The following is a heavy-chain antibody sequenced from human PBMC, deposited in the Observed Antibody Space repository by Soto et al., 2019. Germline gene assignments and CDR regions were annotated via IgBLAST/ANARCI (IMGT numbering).Heavy chain of an antibody. CDR1: GFPFSNAW. CDR2: IKSKTDGGTT. D-gene: IGHD3-16*02. CDR3: TTALGLYYDYVWGSYRMYGMDV. Sequence: GGSLRLSCASSGFPFSNAWMNWVRQAPGKGLEWVGRIKSKTDGGTTDYAAPVKGRFTISRDDSKNTLYLQMNSLKTEDTAVYYCTTALGLYYDYVWGSYRMYGMDVWGQGTTVTVSS. J-gene: IGHJ6*02. V-gene: IGHV3-15*07.